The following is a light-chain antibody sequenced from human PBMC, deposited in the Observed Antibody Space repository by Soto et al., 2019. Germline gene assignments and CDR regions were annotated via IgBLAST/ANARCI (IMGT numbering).Light chain of an antibody. Sequence: DIQMTQSPSSLSASVGERVTITCRASQSISSYLNWYQQKPGKAPKLLIYAASSLQSGVPSRFSGSGSGTDFTLTISSLQPEDFATYYCQQSYSPLTFGGGTKVEIK. CDR2: AAS. V-gene: IGKV1-39*01. CDR1: QSISSY. CDR3: QQSYSPLT. J-gene: IGKJ4*01.